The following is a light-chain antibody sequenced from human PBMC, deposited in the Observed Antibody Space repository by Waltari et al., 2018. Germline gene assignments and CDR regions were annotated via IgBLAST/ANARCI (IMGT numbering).Light chain of an antibody. CDR3: AAWDDSLTGFV. CDR2: RND. V-gene: IGLV1-47*01. J-gene: IGLJ1*01. Sequence: QSVLTQPPSASGTPGQRVTISCSATSSNIGRNFVSWSHQPPGPAPKLLISRNDMRPSGVPDRFSGSKSDTSASLAISDLRSEDEADYYCAAWDDSLTGFVFGTGTEVTAL. CDR1: SSNIGRNF.